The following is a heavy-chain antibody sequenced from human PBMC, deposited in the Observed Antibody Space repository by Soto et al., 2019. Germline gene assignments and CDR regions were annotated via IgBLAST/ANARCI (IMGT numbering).Heavy chain of an antibody. J-gene: IGHJ6*02. V-gene: IGHV4-31*03. CDR1: GGSITSGGYS. CDR3: ARDNTRSYGMAV. Sequence: QVQLQESGPGLVKPAQTLSLTCTVSGGSITSGGYSWTWIRQHPGKGLEWIGSIHYSVSTLSNPSLKSRVSISVDTSKNQFSLKLSAVTAANTAVYYCARDNTRSYGMAVWGQGTSVNVSS. CDR2: IHYSVST.